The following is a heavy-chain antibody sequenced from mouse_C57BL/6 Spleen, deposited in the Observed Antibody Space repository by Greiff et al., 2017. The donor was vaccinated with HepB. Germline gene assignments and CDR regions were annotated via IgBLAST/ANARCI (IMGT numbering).Heavy chain of an antibody. D-gene: IGHD1-1*01. CDR2: ISYSGST. J-gene: IGHJ1*03. Sequence: EVKVVESGPGLAKPSQTLSLTCSVTGYSITSDYWNWIRKFPGNKLEYMGYISYSGSTYYNPSLKSRISITRDTSKNQYYLQLNSVTTEDTATYYCARAIYYYGSSLYWYFDVWGTGTTVTVSS. CDR3: ARAIYYYGSSLYWYFDV. CDR1: GYSITSDY. V-gene: IGHV3-8*01.